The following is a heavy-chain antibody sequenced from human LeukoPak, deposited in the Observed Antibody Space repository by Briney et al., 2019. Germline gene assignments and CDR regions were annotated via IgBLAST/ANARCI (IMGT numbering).Heavy chain of an antibody. D-gene: IGHD6-19*01. J-gene: IGHJ4*02. CDR3: ARQSSGCYDF. CDR1: GGSFSAYYWY. V-gene: IGHV4-34*01. CDR2: INHSGST. Sequence: SETLSLTCAVYGGSFSAYYWYWSWIRQPPGKGLEWIGEINHSGSTNYNPSLNSRVTMSVDTSKNQFSLNLTSVTAADTAVYYCARQSSGCYDFWGQGTLVTVSS.